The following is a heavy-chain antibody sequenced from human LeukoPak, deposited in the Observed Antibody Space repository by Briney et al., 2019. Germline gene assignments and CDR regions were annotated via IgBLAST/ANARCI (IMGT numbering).Heavy chain of an antibody. Sequence: ASVKVSCKVSGYTFTDYYMHWVQQAPGKGLEWMGLVDPEDGETIYAEEFQGRVTITADTSTDTAYMELSSLRSEDTAVYYCATEIMGLRDEYYYYYYMDVWGKGTTVTVSS. V-gene: IGHV1-69-2*01. J-gene: IGHJ6*03. CDR2: VDPEDGET. D-gene: IGHD3-16*01. CDR1: GYTFTDYY. CDR3: ATEIMGLRDEYYYYYYMDV.